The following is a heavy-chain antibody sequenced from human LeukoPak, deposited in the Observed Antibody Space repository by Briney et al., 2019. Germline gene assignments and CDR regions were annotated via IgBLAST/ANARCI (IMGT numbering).Heavy chain of an antibody. V-gene: IGHV1-24*01. Sequence: ASVKVSCRVSGYTLTELSMHWVRQAPGKGREWMGGFDPEDGETIYAQKFQGRVTMTEDTSTDTAYMELSSLRSEDTAVYYCATVAIGYCSGGSCYSPRNWFDPWGQGTLVTVSS. CDR3: ATVAIGYCSGGSCYSPRNWFDP. J-gene: IGHJ5*02. CDR2: FDPEDGET. CDR1: GYTLTELS. D-gene: IGHD2-15*01.